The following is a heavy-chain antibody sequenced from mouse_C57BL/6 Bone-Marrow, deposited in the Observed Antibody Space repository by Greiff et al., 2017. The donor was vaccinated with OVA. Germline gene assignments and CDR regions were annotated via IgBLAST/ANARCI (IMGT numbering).Heavy chain of an antibody. CDR2: ISSGGDYI. J-gene: IGHJ2*01. V-gene: IGHV5-9-1*02. CDR3: TREESNWSFDY. Sequence: EVQLVESGEGLVKPGGSLKLSCAASGFTFSSYAMSWVRQTPEKRLEWVAYISSGGDYIYYADTVKGRFTISRVNARNTLYLQMSSLKSEDTAMYYCTREESNWSFDYWGQGTTLTVSS. D-gene: IGHD2-5*01. CDR1: GFTFSSYA.